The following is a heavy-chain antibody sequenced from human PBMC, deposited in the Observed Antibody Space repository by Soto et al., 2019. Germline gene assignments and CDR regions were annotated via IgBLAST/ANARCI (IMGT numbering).Heavy chain of an antibody. CDR2: IFHSGST. CDR1: GYSISSGYY. V-gene: IGHV4-38-2*01. Sequence: SETLSLTCGVSGYSISSGYYWGWIRQPPGKGLEWIASIFHSGSTYYNPSLKSRVTISVDTSKNQFSLKLSSVTAADTAVYYCARGLQYGGNSAYWGQGTLVTVSS. D-gene: IGHD2-21*02. CDR3: ARGLQYGGNSAY. J-gene: IGHJ4*02.